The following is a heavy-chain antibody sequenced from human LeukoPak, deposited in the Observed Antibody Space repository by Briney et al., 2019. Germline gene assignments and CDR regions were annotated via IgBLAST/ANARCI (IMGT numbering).Heavy chain of an antibody. CDR3: ASAEQQLVHHYYYYMDV. Sequence: GGSLRLSCAASGFTFSSYWMHWIRQAPGKGLEWVSSISSSSSYIYYADSVKGRFTISRDNAKNSLYLQMNSLRAEDTAVYYCASAEQQLVHHYYYYMDVWGKGTTVTVSS. D-gene: IGHD6-13*01. CDR2: ISSSSSYI. J-gene: IGHJ6*03. V-gene: IGHV3-21*01. CDR1: GFTFSSYW.